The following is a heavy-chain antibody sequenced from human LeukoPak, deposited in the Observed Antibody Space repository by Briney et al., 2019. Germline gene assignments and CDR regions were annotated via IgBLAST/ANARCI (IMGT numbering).Heavy chain of an antibody. Sequence: ASVKVSCKASGGTFSSYATSWVRQAPGQGLEWMGRIIPIFGTANYAQKFQGRVTITTDESTSTAYMELSSLRSEDTAVYYCARDPMVRGVMWYWGQGTLVTVSS. CDR3: ARDPMVRGVMWY. V-gene: IGHV1-69*05. CDR1: GGTFSSYA. J-gene: IGHJ4*02. D-gene: IGHD3-10*01. CDR2: IIPIFGTA.